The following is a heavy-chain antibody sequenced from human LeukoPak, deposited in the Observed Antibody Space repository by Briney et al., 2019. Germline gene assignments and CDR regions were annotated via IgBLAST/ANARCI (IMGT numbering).Heavy chain of an antibody. CDR1: GGSISSSSYY. CDR2: IYYSGST. V-gene: IGHV4-39*01. Sequence: PSETLSLTCTVSGGSISSSSYYWGWIRQPPGKGLEWIGSIYYSGSTYYNPSLKSRVTISVDTSKYQFSLKLSSVTAADTAVYYCASPPGGDSGYDFWFDPWGQGTLVTVSS. CDR3: ASPPGGDSGYDFWFDP. J-gene: IGHJ5*02. D-gene: IGHD5-12*01.